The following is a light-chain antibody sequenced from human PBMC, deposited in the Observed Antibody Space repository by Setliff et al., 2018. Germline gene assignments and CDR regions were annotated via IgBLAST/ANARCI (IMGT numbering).Light chain of an antibody. CDR1: SSDVGAYDY. CDR2: DVS. J-gene: IGLJ1*01. CDR3: FSYASSGSYV. V-gene: IGLV2-14*01. Sequence: QSALTQPASVSGSPGQSIAISCTGTSSDVGAYDYVSWYQQHPDRAPKLMIYDVSKRPSGVSNRFSGSKSGNTASLTISGLQAEDEADYYCFSYASSGSYVFGTGTKVTV.